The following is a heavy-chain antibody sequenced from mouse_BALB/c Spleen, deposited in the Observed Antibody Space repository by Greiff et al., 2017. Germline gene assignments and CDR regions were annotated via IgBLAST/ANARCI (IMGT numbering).Heavy chain of an antibody. Sequence: VQLQQSGAELVRPGTSVKISCKASGYAFTNYWLGWVKQRPGHGLEWIGDIYPGSGNTYYNEKFKGKATLTADKSSSTAYMQLSSLTSEDSAVYFCASYYYGSSYVWGQGTTLTVSS. CDR1: GYAFTNYW. V-gene: IGHV1-63*01. CDR2: IYPGSGNT. CDR3: ASYYYGSSYV. J-gene: IGHJ2*01. D-gene: IGHD1-1*01.